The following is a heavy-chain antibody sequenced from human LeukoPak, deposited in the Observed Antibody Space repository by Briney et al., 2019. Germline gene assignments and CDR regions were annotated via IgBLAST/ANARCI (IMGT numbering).Heavy chain of an antibody. Sequence: GASVKVSCKASGYTFTSYYMHWVRQAPGQGLEWIGIINPSGGSTSYAQKFQGRVTMTRDTSTSTVYMELSSLRSEDTAVYYCARAYCSGGSCYSWAGYWGQGTLVTVSS. CDR3: ARAYCSGGSCYSWAGY. CDR2: INPSGGST. D-gene: IGHD2-15*01. CDR1: GYTFTSYY. J-gene: IGHJ4*02. V-gene: IGHV1-46*01.